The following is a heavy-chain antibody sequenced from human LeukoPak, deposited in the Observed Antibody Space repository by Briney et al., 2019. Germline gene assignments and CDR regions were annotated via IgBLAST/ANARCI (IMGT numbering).Heavy chain of an antibody. CDR2: INPNSGGT. Sequence: ASVKVSCKASGYTFTGYYMHWVRQAPGQGLEWMGWINPNSGGTNYAQKFQGRVTMTRDTSISTAYMELSRLRSDDTAVYYCARDLAGDGYLYYFDYWGQGTLVTVSS. CDR1: GYTFTGYY. CDR3: ARDLAGDGYLYYFDY. V-gene: IGHV1-2*02. D-gene: IGHD5-24*01. J-gene: IGHJ4*02.